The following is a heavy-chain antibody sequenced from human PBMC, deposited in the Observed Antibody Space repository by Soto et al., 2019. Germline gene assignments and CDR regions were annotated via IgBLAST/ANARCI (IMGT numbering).Heavy chain of an antibody. J-gene: IGHJ4*02. D-gene: IGHD3-10*01. V-gene: IGHV5-51*01. CDR3: ARPLYGSGSYSDY. Sequence: GGVLKNSLRGSWYNFFPHLIAWVRQMPGKGLEWMGIIYPADSDTRYSPSFQGQVTISADKSISTAYLQWSSLKASDTAMYYCARPLYGSGSYSDYWGQGTLVTVSS. CDR1: WYNFFPHL. CDR2: IYPADSDT.